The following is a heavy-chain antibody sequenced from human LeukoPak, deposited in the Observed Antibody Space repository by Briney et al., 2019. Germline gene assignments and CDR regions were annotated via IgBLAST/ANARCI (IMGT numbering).Heavy chain of an antibody. CDR3: AGHVWFGELREENWFDP. V-gene: IGHV1-8*01. D-gene: IGHD3-10*01. Sequence: ASVKVSCKASGYTFTSYDINWVRQATGQGLEWMGWMNPNSGNTGYAQKFQGRVTMTRNTSISTAYMELSSLRSEDTAVYYCAGHVWFGELREENWFDPWGQGTLVTVSS. CDR2: MNPNSGNT. CDR1: GYTFTSYD. J-gene: IGHJ5*02.